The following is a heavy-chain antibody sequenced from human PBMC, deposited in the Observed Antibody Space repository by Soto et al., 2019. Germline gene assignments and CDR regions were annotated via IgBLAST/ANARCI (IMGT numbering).Heavy chain of an antibody. CDR3: ADVRGGRG. Sequence: PSETLSLTCTVSGVSISSYYWSWIRQPPGKGLEWIGYIYYSGSTNYNPSLKSRVTISVDTSKNQFSLKLSSVTAADTAVYYCADVRGGRGWGQGTLVTVSS. V-gene: IGHV4-59*01. J-gene: IGHJ4*02. CDR2: IYYSGST. D-gene: IGHD3-10*02. CDR1: GVSISSYY.